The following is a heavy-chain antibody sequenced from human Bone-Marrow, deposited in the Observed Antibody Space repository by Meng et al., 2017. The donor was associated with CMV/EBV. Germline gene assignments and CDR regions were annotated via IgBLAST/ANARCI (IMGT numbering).Heavy chain of an antibody. CDR1: GFTFDDYA. V-gene: IGHV3-74*01. Sequence: GESLKISCAASGFTFDDYAMHWVRQAPGKGLVWVSRINSDGSSTSYADSVKGRFTISRDNAKNTLYLQMNSLRAEDTAVYYCARGELWFDYWGQGTLVTVSS. J-gene: IGHJ4*02. CDR3: ARGELWFDY. CDR2: INSDGSST. D-gene: IGHD1-26*01.